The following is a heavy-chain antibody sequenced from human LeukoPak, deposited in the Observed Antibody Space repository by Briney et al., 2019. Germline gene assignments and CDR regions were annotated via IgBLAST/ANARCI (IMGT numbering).Heavy chain of an antibody. Sequence: GGSLRLSCAASGFTFASYGMSWVRQAPGKGLEWVSFITTNGGRTSYADSVEGRFTISRDNPRNTLYMQMNSLRDEDTAVYYCVKEHVDRAFTRSFEIWGQGTVVTVSS. J-gene: IGHJ3*02. CDR3: VKEHVDRAFTRSFEI. CDR1: GFTFASYG. D-gene: IGHD3-10*01. V-gene: IGHV3-23*01. CDR2: ITTNGGRT.